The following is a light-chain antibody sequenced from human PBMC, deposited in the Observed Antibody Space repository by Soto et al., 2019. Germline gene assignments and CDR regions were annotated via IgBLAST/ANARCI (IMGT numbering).Light chain of an antibody. V-gene: IGKV1-5*01. Sequence: DIQMTQSPSTLSASVGDRVTITCRASQTITRWLAWYKQKPGKAPKVLIYDASSLESGVPSRFSGSGSGTEFTLTISSLQPEDSATYYCQQYNSYSTTFGQGTKVDIK. CDR1: QTITRW. CDR3: QQYNSYSTT. CDR2: DAS. J-gene: IGKJ1*01.